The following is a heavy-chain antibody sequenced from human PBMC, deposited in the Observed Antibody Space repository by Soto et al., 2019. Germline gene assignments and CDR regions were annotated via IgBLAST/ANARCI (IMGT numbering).Heavy chain of an antibody. Sequence: QVQLQESGPGLVKPSETLSLTCTVSGGSISSYYWSWIRQPPGKGLEWIGYIYYSGSTNYNPSLKSRVTISVDTSKNQFSLKLSSVTAADTAVYCCAGGYGSGSYYIGPFDYWGQGTLVTVSS. V-gene: IGHV4-59*01. J-gene: IGHJ4*02. CDR2: IYYSGST. CDR1: GGSISSYY. CDR3: AGGYGSGSYYIGPFDY. D-gene: IGHD3-10*01.